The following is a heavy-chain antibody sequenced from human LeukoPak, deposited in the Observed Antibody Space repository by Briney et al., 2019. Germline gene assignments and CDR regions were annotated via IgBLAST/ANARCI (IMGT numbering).Heavy chain of an antibody. J-gene: IGHJ3*02. V-gene: IGHV3-9*03. CDR3: AKGLGVASLIVDALDM. D-gene: IGHD3/OR15-3a*01. CDR2: ITWNSGSV. Sequence: GGSLRLSCAASGFTFHDYAMHWVRHVPGKGLEWVSGITWNSGSVLYADSVRGRFTISRDNAKNSLYLQMNSLRPEDMAFYYCAKGLGVASLIVDALDMWGQGTMVTV. CDR1: GFTFHDYA.